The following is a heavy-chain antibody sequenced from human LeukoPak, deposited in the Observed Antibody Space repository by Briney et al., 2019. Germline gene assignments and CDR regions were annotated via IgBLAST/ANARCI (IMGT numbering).Heavy chain of an antibody. D-gene: IGHD2-15*01. CDR3: ARGRSLGYCSGGSCYSGKTKTYYFDY. V-gene: IGHV4-59*11. Sequence: SETLSLTCTVSGTSINSHYWSWIRQPPGKGLEWIGYVHYSGGANYNPSLKSRVTISVDTSKNQFSLKLSSVTAADTAVYYCARGRSLGYCSGGSCYSGKTKTYYFDYWGQGTLVTVSS. CDR2: VHYSGGA. J-gene: IGHJ4*02. CDR1: GTSINSHY.